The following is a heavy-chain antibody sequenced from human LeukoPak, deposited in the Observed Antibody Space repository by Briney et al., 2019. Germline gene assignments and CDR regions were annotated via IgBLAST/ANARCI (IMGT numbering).Heavy chain of an antibody. CDR3: AKGTYYDSSGYPDY. D-gene: IGHD3-22*01. V-gene: IGHV3-23*01. CDR2: ISGSGDAT. CDR1: GFTFSYYG. J-gene: IGHJ4*02. Sequence: GGTLRLSCAASGFTFSYYGMSWVRQAPGKGLEWVSSISGSGDATYYADSVKGRFTISRDNSKNTLYLQMNSLRAEDTAVYYCAKGTYYDSSGYPDYWGQGTLVTVSS.